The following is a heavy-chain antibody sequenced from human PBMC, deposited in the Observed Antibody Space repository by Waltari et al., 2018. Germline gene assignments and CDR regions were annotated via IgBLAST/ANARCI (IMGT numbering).Heavy chain of an antibody. V-gene: IGHV3-30*02. CDR2: IRDDGSKK. J-gene: IGHJ4*02. CDR3: ARESSTSSPSF. D-gene: IGHD1-1*01. CDR1: GFIFSRYD. Sequence: QVQLAESGGGAVPPGGSLRLSCVASGFIFSRYDMNWVRQTPGKGLGWLARIRDDGSKKFYADSVKGRFTVSRDNSRDTLYLHMNGLTAVDTAIYFCARESSTSSPSFWGRGTLVTVSS.